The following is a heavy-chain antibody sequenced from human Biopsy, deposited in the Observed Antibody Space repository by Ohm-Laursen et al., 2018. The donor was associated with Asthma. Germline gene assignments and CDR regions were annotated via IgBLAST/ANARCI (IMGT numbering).Heavy chain of an antibody. CDR1: GFMFRSFG. V-gene: IGHV3-30*18. D-gene: IGHD5-12*01. Sequence: RSLRLSCSASGFMFRSFGMHWVRQAPGKGLEWVAVISYDGNHKFYEDSVKGRFTISRDNSKNTLYLQMNSLRTEDTAVYYCAKRREYNGHDNDYWGQGTLVIVSS. J-gene: IGHJ4*02. CDR3: AKRREYNGHDNDY. CDR2: ISYDGNHK.